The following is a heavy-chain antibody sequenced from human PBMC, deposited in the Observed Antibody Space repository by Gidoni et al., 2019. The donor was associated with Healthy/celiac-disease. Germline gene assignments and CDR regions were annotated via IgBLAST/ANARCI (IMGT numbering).Heavy chain of an antibody. J-gene: IGHJ4*02. V-gene: IGHV3-64D*08. CDR1: GFTFRSYA. D-gene: IGHD3-3*01. CDR2: ISSNGGST. Sequence: EVQLVESGGGFVQPGGSLRLYCSASGFTFRSYAMHWVSQAPWKGLEYVSAISSNGGSTYYADSVKGRFTISRDNSKNTLYIQMSSLRAEETAVYYCVKGRGILEWSHTEFDYWGQGTLVTVSS. CDR3: VKGRGILEWSHTEFDY.